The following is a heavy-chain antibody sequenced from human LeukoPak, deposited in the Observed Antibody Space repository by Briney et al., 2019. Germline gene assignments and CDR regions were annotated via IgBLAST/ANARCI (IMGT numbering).Heavy chain of an antibody. Sequence: PGGSLRLSCAASGFTFSSYAMSWVRQAPGKGLEWVSAISGSGGSTYYADSVKGRFTISRDNSKNTLYLQMNSLRAEDTAVYYCARNYGDLYYYYYYYMDVWGKGTTVTVS. CDR3: ARNYGDLYYYYYYYMDV. CDR2: ISGSGGST. J-gene: IGHJ6*03. D-gene: IGHD4-17*01. V-gene: IGHV3-23*01. CDR1: GFTFSSYA.